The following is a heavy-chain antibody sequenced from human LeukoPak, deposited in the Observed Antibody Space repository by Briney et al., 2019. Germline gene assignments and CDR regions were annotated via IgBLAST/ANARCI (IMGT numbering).Heavy chain of an antibody. V-gene: IGHV3-21*01. J-gene: IGHJ4*02. CDR1: GFTFSSYS. Sequence: GGSLRLSCAASGFTFSSYSMNWVRQAPGKGLEWVSSISSSSSYIYYADSVKGRFTISRDNAKNSLYLQMNSLRAEDTAVYYCARSPRDYGDDVKDYWGQGTLVTVSS. D-gene: IGHD4-17*01. CDR2: ISSSSSYI. CDR3: ARSPRDYGDDVKDY.